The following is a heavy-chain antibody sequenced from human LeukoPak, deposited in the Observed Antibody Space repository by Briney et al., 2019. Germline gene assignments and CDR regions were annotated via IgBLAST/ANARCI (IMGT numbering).Heavy chain of an antibody. J-gene: IGHJ5*02. Sequence: VASVKVSCKASGYTFTSYYMHWVRQAPGQGLEWMGIINPSGGSTSYAQKFQGRVTMTRDTSTSTVYMELSSLRSEDTAVYYCAREERITIFGVVIGSFDPWGQGTLVTVSS. CDR1: GYTFTSYY. CDR2: INPSGGST. D-gene: IGHD3-3*01. V-gene: IGHV1-46*01. CDR3: AREERITIFGVVIGSFDP.